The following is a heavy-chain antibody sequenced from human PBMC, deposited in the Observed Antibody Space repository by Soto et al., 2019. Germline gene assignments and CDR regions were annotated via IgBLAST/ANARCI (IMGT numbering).Heavy chain of an antibody. J-gene: IGHJ4*02. CDR2: IYYSGST. CDR3: ARISGYYDSSGYSIDY. Sequence: PSETLSLTCTVSGGAISSSSYYWGWIRQPPGKGLEWIGSIYYSGSTYYNPSLKSRVTISVDTSKNQFSLKLSSVTAADTAVYYCARISGYYDSSGYSIDYWDQGTLVTVS. CDR1: GGAISSSSYY. D-gene: IGHD3-22*01. V-gene: IGHV4-39*01.